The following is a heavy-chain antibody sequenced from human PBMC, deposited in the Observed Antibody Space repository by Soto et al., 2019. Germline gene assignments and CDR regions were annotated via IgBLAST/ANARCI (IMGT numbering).Heavy chain of an antibody. CDR1: GFTFSSYG. D-gene: IGHD6-19*01. CDR2: ISYDGRNK. CDR3: VKDGSSGRPYSYGTDV. V-gene: IGHV3-30*18. J-gene: IGHJ6*02. Sequence: TGGSLRLSCAASGFTFSSYGMHWVRQAPGKGLEWVAVISYDGRNKYYADSVKGRFTISRDNSKNTLYLQMSSLRPEDTAVYYCVKDGSSGRPYSYGTDVRGPGPTLTLSS.